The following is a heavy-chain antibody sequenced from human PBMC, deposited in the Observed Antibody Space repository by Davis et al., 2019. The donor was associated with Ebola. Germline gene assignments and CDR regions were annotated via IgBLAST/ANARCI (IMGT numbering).Heavy chain of an antibody. CDR2: IHYLGNT. CDR1: GDSISSGAYF. D-gene: IGHD4-17*01. Sequence: MPSETLSLTCAVSGDSISSGAYFWSWIRQPPGKGLEWIGNIHYLGNTNYNPSLKSRVTMSVDTSKNQFSLKLSSVTAADTAVYYCARGNYGDYIVLYYYNMDVWGQGTTVTVSS. CDR3: ARGNYGDYIVLYYYNMDV. V-gene: IGHV4-61*08. J-gene: IGHJ6*02.